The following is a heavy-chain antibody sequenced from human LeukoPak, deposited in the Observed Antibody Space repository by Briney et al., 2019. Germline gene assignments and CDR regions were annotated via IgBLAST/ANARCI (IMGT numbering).Heavy chain of an antibody. J-gene: IGHJ3*02. V-gene: IGHV4-4*07. CDR1: GAFSTNYF. CDR3: ARTLLPATMGAFDI. CDR2: INTSGDT. D-gene: IGHD2-2*01. Sequence: SETLSLTCSVSGAFSTNYFWSWIRQPAGKGLEWIGRINTSGDTNYNPPLKSRVTMSVDTSKNQFSLNLSSMTAADTAVYYCARTLLPATMGAFDIWGQGTMVTVSS.